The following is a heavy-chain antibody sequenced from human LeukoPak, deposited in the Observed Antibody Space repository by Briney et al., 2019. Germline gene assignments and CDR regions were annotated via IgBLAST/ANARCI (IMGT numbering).Heavy chain of an antibody. V-gene: IGHV4-39*01. CDR2: IYYSGST. J-gene: IGHJ4*02. Sequence: SETLSLTCTVSGGSISSSSYYWGWIRQPPGKGLEWIGSIYYSGSTYYNPSLKSRVTISVDTSKNQFSLKLSSVTAADTAVYYCATLFSSGWDERFEYWGEGTLVTVSS. CDR3: ATLFSSGWDERFEY. D-gene: IGHD6-19*01. CDR1: GGSISSSSYY.